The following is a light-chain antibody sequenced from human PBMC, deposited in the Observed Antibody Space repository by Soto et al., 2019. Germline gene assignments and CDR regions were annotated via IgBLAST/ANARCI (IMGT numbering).Light chain of an antibody. CDR1: QDIGND. V-gene: IGKV1-6*02. CDR2: AAS. J-gene: IGKJ1*01. CDR3: LQDHDYPWT. Sequence: IQMTQSPSSLSVSVTDRVTITCRASQDIGNDLGWYQQRPGEAPELLLYAASTLRSGVPSRFSGSGSGTEFTLAISGLQAGDGAGEGCLQDHDYPWTFGHGTKVDIK.